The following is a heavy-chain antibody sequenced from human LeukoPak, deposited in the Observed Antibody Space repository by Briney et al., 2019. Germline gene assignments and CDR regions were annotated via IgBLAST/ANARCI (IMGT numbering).Heavy chain of an antibody. V-gene: IGHV4-38-2*01. CDR1: GSSISSGYY. CDR2: IYHGEST. Sequence: SETLSLTCAVSGSSISSGYYWGWIRQPPGKGLEWIGTIYHGESTYYNHSLKSRVTISVDTSKNQFSLKLSSVTAADTAVYYCARWTSGIWGQGTLVTVSS. J-gene: IGHJ4*02. CDR3: ARWTSGI. D-gene: IGHD1-26*01.